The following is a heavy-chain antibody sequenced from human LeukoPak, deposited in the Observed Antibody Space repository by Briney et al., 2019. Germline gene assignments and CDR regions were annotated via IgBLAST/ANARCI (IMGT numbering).Heavy chain of an antibody. J-gene: IGHJ4*02. CDR1: GYTLTDHY. CDR3: ARVGCYESSGYYEY. CDR2: INPNSGGT. Sequence: ASVKVSCKASGYTLTDHYMHWVRQAPGQGLEWMGRINPNSGGTNYAQKFQGRVTMTRDTSISTVYMELSRLRSDDTAVYYCARVGCYESSGYYEYWGQGTLVTVSS. D-gene: IGHD3-22*01. V-gene: IGHV1-2*06.